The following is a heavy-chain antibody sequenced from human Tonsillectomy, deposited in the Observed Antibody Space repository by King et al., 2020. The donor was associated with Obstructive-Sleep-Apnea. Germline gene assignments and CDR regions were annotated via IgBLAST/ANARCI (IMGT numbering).Heavy chain of an antibody. CDR2: LSSSSSYT. Sequence: VQLVQSGGGLVKPGGSLRLSCADSGFTFIDYYMRWISQAPGKGLEWVSYLSSSSSYTNYSDSVKGRFTISRDNAKNSLYLQMNSLRAEDTAVYYCARVGSSGWPWYFDLWGRGTLVTVSS. CDR3: ARVGSSGWPWYFDL. D-gene: IGHD6-19*01. CDR1: GFTFIDYY. V-gene: IGHV3-11*06. J-gene: IGHJ2*01.